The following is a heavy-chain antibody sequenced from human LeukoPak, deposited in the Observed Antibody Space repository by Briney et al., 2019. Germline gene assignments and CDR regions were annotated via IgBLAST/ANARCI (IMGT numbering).Heavy chain of an antibody. CDR1: VDSISGYY. V-gene: IGHV4-59*01. Sequence: KSSETLSLTCTVPVDSISGYYWSWMRQPPGKGLEWIGYMYYSGNTNYNPSLKSRLTTSLDTSKNQFSLKLSSVTAADTAVYYCARGKYYFDYWGQGTLVTVSS. J-gene: IGHJ4*02. CDR2: MYYSGNT. CDR3: ARGKYYFDY.